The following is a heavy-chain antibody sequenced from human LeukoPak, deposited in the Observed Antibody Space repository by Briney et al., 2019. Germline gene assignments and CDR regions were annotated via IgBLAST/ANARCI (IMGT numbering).Heavy chain of an antibody. CDR1: GYSISSGYY. CDR3: AITSIAARPFDY. D-gene: IGHD6-6*01. V-gene: IGHV4-38-2*02. J-gene: IGHJ4*02. CDR2: IYQSGST. Sequence: SETLSLTCTVSGYSISSGYYWGWIRQPPGKGLEWIGSIYQSGSTYYNPSLKSRVTISVDTSKNQFSLKLSSVTAADTAVYYCAITSIAARPFDYWGQGTLVTVSS.